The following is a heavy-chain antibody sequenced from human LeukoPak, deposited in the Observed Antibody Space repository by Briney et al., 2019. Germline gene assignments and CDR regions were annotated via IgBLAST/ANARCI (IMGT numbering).Heavy chain of an antibody. D-gene: IGHD2-21*02. Sequence: GGSLRLSCAASGFTFSSYAMHWVRQTPGKGLDWVAVISHDGSDKFYAGSVKGRFTISRDNSKNTLYLQMNSLRAEDTAVYYCARGWSVWERQTYCGGDCYSGWFDPWGQGTLVTVSS. CDR1: GFTFSSYA. J-gene: IGHJ5*02. V-gene: IGHV3-30-3*01. CDR2: ISHDGSDK. CDR3: ARGWSVWERQTYCGGDCYSGWFDP.